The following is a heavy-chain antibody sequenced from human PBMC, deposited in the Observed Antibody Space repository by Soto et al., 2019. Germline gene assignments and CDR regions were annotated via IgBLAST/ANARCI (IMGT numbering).Heavy chain of an antibody. Sequence: GGSLRLSCVASGFTLSDHSMNWVHLAPGKGLEWVSAISDIGTYIFYADSVKGRFTISRDNAKNSLYLQMDSLGAEDTALYYCARDLVEGALNGFDVWGQGTMVTVSS. D-gene: IGHD3-16*01. J-gene: IGHJ3*01. V-gene: IGHV3-21*01. CDR2: ISDIGTYI. CDR3: ARDLVEGALNGFDV. CDR1: GFTLSDHS.